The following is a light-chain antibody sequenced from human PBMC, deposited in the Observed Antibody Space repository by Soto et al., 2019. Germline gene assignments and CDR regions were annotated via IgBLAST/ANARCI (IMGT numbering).Light chain of an antibody. CDR2: AAS. J-gene: IGKJ1*01. CDR3: QQYYSYPRT. V-gene: IGKV1-8*01. CDR1: QGISSY. Sequence: AIRMTQSPSSFSASTGDRVTITCRASQGISSYLAWYQQKPGKAPKLLIYAASTLQSGVPSRFSGSGSGTDFTLTISCLQSEDLATYYCQQYYSYPRTFGQGTKVDI.